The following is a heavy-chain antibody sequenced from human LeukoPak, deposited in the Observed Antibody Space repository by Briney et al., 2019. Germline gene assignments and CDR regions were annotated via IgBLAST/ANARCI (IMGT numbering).Heavy chain of an antibody. CDR3: ARDTHDYVWGSSEPFDY. CDR2: ISAYNGNT. V-gene: IGHV1-18*01. D-gene: IGHD3-16*01. J-gene: IGHJ4*02. CDR1: GYTFTSYG. Sequence: ASVKVSCKASGYTFTSYGISWVRQAPEQGLEWMGWISAYNGNTNYAQKLQGRVTMTTDTSTSTAYMELRSLRSDDTAVYYCARDTHDYVWGSSEPFDYWGQGTLVTVSS.